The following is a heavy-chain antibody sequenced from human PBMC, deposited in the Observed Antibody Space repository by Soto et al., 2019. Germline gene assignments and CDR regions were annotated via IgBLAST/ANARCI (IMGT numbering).Heavy chain of an antibody. CDR3: VRGMNPLF. J-gene: IGHJ4*01. CDR2: ISISSSDR. V-gene: IGHV3-21*06. Sequence: PGGSLRLSCAASGFTLRTYTMNWVRQAPGKGLEWVSSISISSSDRYYADSVRGRFTISSDNAKNALYLQMNSLRADDTAVYFCVRGMNPLFGGQGTLVTVS. CDR1: GFTLRTYT.